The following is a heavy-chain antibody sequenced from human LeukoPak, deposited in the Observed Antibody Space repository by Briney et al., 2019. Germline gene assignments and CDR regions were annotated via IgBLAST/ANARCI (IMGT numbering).Heavy chain of an antibody. V-gene: IGHV4-34*01. Sequence: PSETLSLTCAVYGGSFSGYYWSWIRQPPGKGLEWIGEINHSGSTNYNPSLKSRVTISVDTSKNQFSLKLSSVTAADTAVYYCARGVTMIGRPGFDPWGQGTLVTVSS. CDR3: ARGVTMIGRPGFDP. J-gene: IGHJ5*02. CDR2: INHSGST. CDR1: GGSFSGYY. D-gene: IGHD3-22*01.